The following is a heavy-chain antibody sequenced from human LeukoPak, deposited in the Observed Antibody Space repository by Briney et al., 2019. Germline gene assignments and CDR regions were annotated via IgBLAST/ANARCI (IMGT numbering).Heavy chain of an antibody. J-gene: IGHJ4*02. D-gene: IGHD2-2*02. CDR3: AREYWAHCSSTSCYTGIVY. V-gene: IGHV1-69*01. CDR2: VIPIFGTA. CDR1: GGSFNSYA. Sequence: SSVKVSYKASGGSFNSYAMSGLRQAPGQGLEWMGGVIPIFGTANYAQKFQGRVTITADQSTSTAYRELSSLRSEDTAVYYCAREYWAHCSSTSCYTGIVYWGQGTLVTVSS.